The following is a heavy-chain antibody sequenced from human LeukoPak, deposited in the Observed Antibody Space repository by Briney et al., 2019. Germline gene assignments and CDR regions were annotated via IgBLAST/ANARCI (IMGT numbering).Heavy chain of an antibody. CDR1: GGSISSYY. CDR2: FSHSGST. Sequence: SETLSLTCTVSGGSISSYYWSWIRQPPGKGLEWIGYFSHSGSTNYNPSLKSRVTISVDTSKNQFSLKLSSVTAADTAVYYCARSDDRVFGVVRYAFDIWGQGTMVTVSS. J-gene: IGHJ3*02. V-gene: IGHV4-59*01. D-gene: IGHD3-3*01. CDR3: ARSDDRVFGVVRYAFDI.